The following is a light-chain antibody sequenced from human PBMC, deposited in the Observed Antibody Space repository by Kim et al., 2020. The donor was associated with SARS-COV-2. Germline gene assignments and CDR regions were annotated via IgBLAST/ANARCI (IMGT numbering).Light chain of an antibody. V-gene: IGLV1-44*01. Sequence: QSVLTQPPSAYGTPGQRVAITCSGSSSNIGSNTVDWYQQLPGTAPKVLIYSNDQRPSGVPDRFSGSKSGTSASLAISGLQSEDEAEYYCATWDDSLNGWVFGGGTKVTVL. CDR2: SND. CDR3: ATWDDSLNGWV. CDR1: SSNIGSNT. J-gene: IGLJ3*02.